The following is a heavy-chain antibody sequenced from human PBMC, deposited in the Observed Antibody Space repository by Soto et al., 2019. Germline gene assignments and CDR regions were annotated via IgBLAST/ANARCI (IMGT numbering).Heavy chain of an antibody. V-gene: IGHV3-13*01. CDR3: ARGKLRYCSSTSCQNWFDP. Sequence: GGSLRLSCAASGFTFSSYDMHWVRQATGKGLEWVSAIGTAGDTYYPGSVKGRFTISRENAKNSLYLQMNSLRAGDTAVYYCARGKLRYCSSTSCQNWFDPWGQGXLVTVYS. CDR2: IGTAGDT. CDR1: GFTFSSYD. D-gene: IGHD2-2*01. J-gene: IGHJ5*02.